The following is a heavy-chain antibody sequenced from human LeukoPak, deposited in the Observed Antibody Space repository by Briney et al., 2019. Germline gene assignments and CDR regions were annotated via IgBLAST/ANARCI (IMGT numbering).Heavy chain of an antibody. CDR2: IKQDGSEK. V-gene: IGHV3-7*01. CDR3: AREGYSSGWYYYYGMDV. Sequence: PGRSLRLSCAASGFTFSSYWMSWVRQAPGKGLEWVANIKQDGSEKYYVDSVKGRFTISRDNAKNSLYLQMNSLRAEDTAVYYCAREGYSSGWYYYYGMDVWGQGTTVTVSS. CDR1: GFTFSSYW. D-gene: IGHD6-19*01. J-gene: IGHJ6*02.